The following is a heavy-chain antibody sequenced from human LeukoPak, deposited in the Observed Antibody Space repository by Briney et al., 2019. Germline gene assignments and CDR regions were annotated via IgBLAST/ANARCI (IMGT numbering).Heavy chain of an antibody. CDR3: ASKRLPRAFDI. V-gene: IGHV4-30-2*01. Sequence: SETLSLTCTVSGGSISSGGYYWSWIQQPPGKGLEWIGYIYHSGSTYYNPSLKSRVTISVDRSKNQFSLKLSSVTAADTAVYYCASKRLPRAFDIWGQGTMVTVSS. CDR1: GGSISSGGYY. J-gene: IGHJ3*02. CDR2: IYHSGST.